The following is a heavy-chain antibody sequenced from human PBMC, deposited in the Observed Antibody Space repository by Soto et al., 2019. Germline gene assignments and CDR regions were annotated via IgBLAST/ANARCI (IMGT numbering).Heavy chain of an antibody. V-gene: IGHV1-46*01. CDR2: INPSGGST. Sequence: ASVKVSCKASGYTFTSYYMHWVRQAPGQGLEWMGIINPSGGSTSYAQKFQGRVTMTRDTSTSTVYMELSSLRSEDTAVYYCARPTYHYDSSGLPPGYLGQTTLFIVS. CDR1: GYTFTSYY. CDR3: ARPTYHYDSSGLPPGY. J-gene: IGHJ4*02. D-gene: IGHD3-22*01.